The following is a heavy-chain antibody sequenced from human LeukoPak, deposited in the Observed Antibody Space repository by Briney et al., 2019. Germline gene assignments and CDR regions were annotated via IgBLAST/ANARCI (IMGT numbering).Heavy chain of an antibody. CDR1: GFTFTTYW. J-gene: IGHJ4*02. CDR3: VKVAKYYYGSEADYFFEH. Sequence: PGASLRLSCAASGFTFTTYWMSWVRQLPGKGLEWVVDINQIGTEKYYMDSVKGRFTISRDNAKNSLDLQMNSLRVEDTGIYYCVKVAKYYYGSEADYFFEHWGQGTPVTASS. CDR2: INQIGTEK. V-gene: IGHV3-7*01. D-gene: IGHD3-10*01.